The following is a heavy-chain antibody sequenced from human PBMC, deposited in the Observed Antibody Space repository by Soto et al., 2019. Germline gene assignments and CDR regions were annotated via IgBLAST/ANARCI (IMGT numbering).Heavy chain of an antibody. CDR2: IYYPGTT. D-gene: IGHD5-12*01. Sequence: QVRLQESGPGLVKPSETLSLPCTASGASMITYYWSWIRQPQVKGLVLIGFIYYPGTTKYNPSLNMRVTRSVDTSKNQFSLKGTSVTAADTAVYYWARRIVATETFDYWGQGTLVTVSS. CDR1: GASMITYY. J-gene: IGHJ4*02. V-gene: IGHV4-59*08. CDR3: ARRIVATETFDY.